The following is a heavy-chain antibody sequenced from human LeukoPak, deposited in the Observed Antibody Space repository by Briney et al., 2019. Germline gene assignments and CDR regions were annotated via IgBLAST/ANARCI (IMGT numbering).Heavy chain of an antibody. J-gene: IGHJ5*02. Sequence: GGSLRLSCAASGFTFSNYQMNWVRQAPGKGLEWVSCISSSSSYIYYADSVKGRFTISRDNAKNSPFLQVNSLRAEDTAVYYCAREGYSYGYDHWGQGTLVTVSS. V-gene: IGHV3-21*01. CDR3: AREGYSYGYDH. D-gene: IGHD5-18*01. CDR1: GFTFSNYQ. CDR2: ISSSSSYI.